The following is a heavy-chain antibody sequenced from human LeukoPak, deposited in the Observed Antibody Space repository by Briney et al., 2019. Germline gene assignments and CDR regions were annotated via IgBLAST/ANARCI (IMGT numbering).Heavy chain of an antibody. CDR1: GFTVSSNY. CDR3: AELGITMIGGV. J-gene: IGHJ6*04. D-gene: IGHD3-10*02. CDR2: IYSGGST. V-gene: IGHV3-53*01. Sequence: GGSLRLSCAASGFTVSSNYMSWVRQAPGKGLEWVSVIYSGGSTYYADSVKGRFTISRDNFKNTLYLQMNSLRAEDTAVYYCAELGITMIGGVWGKGTTVTISP.